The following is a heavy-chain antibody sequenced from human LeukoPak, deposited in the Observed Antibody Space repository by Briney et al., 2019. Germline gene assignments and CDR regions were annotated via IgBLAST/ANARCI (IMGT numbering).Heavy chain of an antibody. CDR1: GVTFSSYS. V-gene: IGHV3-21*01. D-gene: IGHD6-6*01. CDR2: ISSSSSYI. CDR3: AVGRDSIASAFDI. Sequence: GGSLRLSCAASGVTFSSYSMNWVRQAPGKGLEWVSSISSSSSYIYYADSVKGRFTISRDNANNSLYLQMYSLRAENTAVYYCAVGRDSIASAFDIWGQGTMVTVSS. J-gene: IGHJ3*02.